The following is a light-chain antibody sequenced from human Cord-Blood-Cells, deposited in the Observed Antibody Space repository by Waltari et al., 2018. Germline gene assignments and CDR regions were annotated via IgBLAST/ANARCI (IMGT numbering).Light chain of an antibody. V-gene: IGKV1-39*01. J-gene: IGKJ1*01. CDR2: AAS. CDR1: QSINSY. Sequence: DIQMTQSPSSLSASVVDRVTITCRASQSINSYLNWYQQQSGEAPKLLIYAASSLQSGVPSRFSGSGSGTDFTLTISSLQPEDFATYYCQQSYSTPRTFDQGTKVEIK. CDR3: QQSYSTPRT.